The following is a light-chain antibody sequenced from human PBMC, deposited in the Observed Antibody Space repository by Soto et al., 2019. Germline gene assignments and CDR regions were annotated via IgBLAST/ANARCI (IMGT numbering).Light chain of an antibody. CDR1: QSVSSRN. CDR2: GAS. V-gene: IGKV3-20*01. CDR3: LRYGDSPPAYT. Sequence: EIVLTRSPGTLSLSPGERATLSCRASQSVSSRNLAWYRQKPGQAPSLLIYGASNRATGIPDRFSGSGSGTDFTLTISRLEPEDFAVYYCLRYGDSPPAYTFGQGTKLENK. J-gene: IGKJ2*01.